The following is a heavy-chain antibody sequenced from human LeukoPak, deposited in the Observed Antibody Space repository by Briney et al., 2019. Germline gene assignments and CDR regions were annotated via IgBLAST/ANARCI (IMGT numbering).Heavy chain of an antibody. CDR1: GFTFSSYS. Sequence: GGSLRLSCAASGFTFSSYSMNWVRQAPGKGLEWVSYISSSSTIYYADSVKGRFTISRDNAKNSLYLQMNSLRAEDTAVYYCASIYLIVEATTFDYWGQGTLVTVSS. CDR2: ISSSSTI. J-gene: IGHJ4*02. V-gene: IGHV3-48*01. D-gene: IGHD1-26*01. CDR3: ASIYLIVEATTFDY.